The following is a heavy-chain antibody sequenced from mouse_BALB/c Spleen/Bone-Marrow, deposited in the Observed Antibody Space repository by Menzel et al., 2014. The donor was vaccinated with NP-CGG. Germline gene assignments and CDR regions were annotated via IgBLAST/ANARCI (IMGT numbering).Heavy chain of an antibody. CDR3: ARRGLTGTFDY. J-gene: IGHJ2*01. CDR1: GYTFTSYY. Sequence: QVQLQQSGPELVKPGASVKMSCKASGYTFTSYYIHWVKQRPGQGLEWIGWIYPGDGSTKYNEKFKGKATLTVDKSSSTAYMQLSSLTSEDSAVYFCARRGLTGTFDYWGQGTIFTVSS. V-gene: IGHV1S56*01. D-gene: IGHD4-1*01. CDR2: IYPGDGST.